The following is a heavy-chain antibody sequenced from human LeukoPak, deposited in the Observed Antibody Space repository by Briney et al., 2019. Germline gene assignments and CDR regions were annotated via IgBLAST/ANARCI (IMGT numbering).Heavy chain of an antibody. D-gene: IGHD5-24*01. V-gene: IGHV1-18*01. Sequence: ASVKVSCKASGYSFTSFGVSWVRQAPGQGLEWMGWISAYNGKIKYAQNLQGRVTLTKDTSTSTAYMELRSLRSDDTAMYYCAKDLGEIEMAAIFFDYWGQGTLVTVSS. CDR2: ISAYNGKI. CDR1: GYSFTSFG. J-gene: IGHJ4*02. CDR3: AKDLGEIEMAAIFFDY.